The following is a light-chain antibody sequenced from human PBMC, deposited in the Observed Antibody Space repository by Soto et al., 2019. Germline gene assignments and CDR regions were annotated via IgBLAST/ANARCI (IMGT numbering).Light chain of an antibody. Sequence: QPALTQPRSVCGSPGQSVTISCTGTSSDVGAYNYVSWYQQHPAKAPNLMIYDVSKRPSGVPDRFSGSKSGNTASLTISGLQAEDEGDYYCCSYTNSAYVFGTGTKLTVL. V-gene: IGLV2-11*01. J-gene: IGLJ1*01. CDR2: DVS. CDR3: CSYTNSAYV. CDR1: SSDVGAYNY.